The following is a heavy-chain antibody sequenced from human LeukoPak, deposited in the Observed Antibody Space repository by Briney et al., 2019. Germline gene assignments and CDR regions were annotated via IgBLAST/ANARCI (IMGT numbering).Heavy chain of an antibody. CDR2: IYYSGTT. CDR3: VRHDGRGGATMGAWDC. CDR1: GGSISSSSYH. V-gene: IGHV4-39*01. J-gene: IGHJ4*02. D-gene: IGHD4/OR15-4a*01. Sequence: PSEALSLTCTVSGGSISSSSYHWSWTRQPPGKGLEWIGSIYYSGTTYSNPSLNSRVTISRDTSKNQFSLQLHSVTAADTAVYYCVRHDGRGGATMGAWDCWGQGSLVTVSS.